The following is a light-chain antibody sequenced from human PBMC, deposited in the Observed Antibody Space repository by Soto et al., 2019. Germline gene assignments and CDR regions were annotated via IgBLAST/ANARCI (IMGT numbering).Light chain of an antibody. CDR2: GAS. CDR3: QQYNNWPLT. CDR1: QSVSSN. Sequence: EIVMTQSPATLSVSPGARAPLSCRASQSVSSNLAWYQQKPGQAPRLLIYGASSRATGIPVRFSGSGSGTEFTLTISSLQSEDFAVYYCQQYNNWPLTFGQGTRLEN. J-gene: IGKJ5*01. V-gene: IGKV3-15*01.